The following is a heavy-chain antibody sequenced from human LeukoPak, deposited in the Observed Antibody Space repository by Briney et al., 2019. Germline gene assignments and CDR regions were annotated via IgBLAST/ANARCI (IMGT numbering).Heavy chain of an antibody. J-gene: IGHJ6*03. CDR1: GFTFSSYS. Sequence: GGSLRLSCAASGFTFSSYSMNWVRQAPGKGLGWVSSISSTSRYIYYADSVKGRFTVSRDNAKNSLYLQMNSLRAEDTAVYYCARDYSSGWYRVQDYYYMDVWGKGTTVTVSS. V-gene: IGHV3-21*01. CDR2: ISSTSRYI. CDR3: ARDYSSGWYRVQDYYYMDV. D-gene: IGHD6-19*01.